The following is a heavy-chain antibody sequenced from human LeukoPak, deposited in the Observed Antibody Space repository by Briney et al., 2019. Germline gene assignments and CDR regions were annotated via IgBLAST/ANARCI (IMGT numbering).Heavy chain of an antibody. Sequence: GGSLRLSCAASGFTFSDYYMSWIRQAPGKGLEWVSYISSSGSTIYYADSVKGRFTISRDNSKNTLYLQMNSLRAEDTAVYYCAIFLAAAGTRFDYWGQGTLVTVSS. D-gene: IGHD6-13*01. CDR3: AIFLAAAGTRFDY. V-gene: IGHV3-11*04. J-gene: IGHJ4*02. CDR1: GFTFSDYY. CDR2: ISSSGSTI.